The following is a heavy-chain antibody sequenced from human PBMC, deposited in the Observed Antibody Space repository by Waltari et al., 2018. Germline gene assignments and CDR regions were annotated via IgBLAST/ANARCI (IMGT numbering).Heavy chain of an antibody. Sequence: QVQLVESGGGVVQPGRSLRLSCAASGFTFSSYGMHWVRQAPGKGLEWVAVIWYDGSNKYYADSVKGRFTISRDNSKNTLYLQMNSLRAEDTAMYYCAKPTRRYDSSGHFDYWCQGTLVTVSS. D-gene: IGHD3-22*01. J-gene: IGHJ4*02. CDR3: AKPTRRYDSSGHFDY. CDR1: GFTFSSYG. CDR2: IWYDGSNK. V-gene: IGHV3-33*08.